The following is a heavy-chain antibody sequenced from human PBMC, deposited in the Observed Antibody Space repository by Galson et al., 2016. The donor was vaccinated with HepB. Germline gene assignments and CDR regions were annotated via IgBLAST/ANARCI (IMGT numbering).Heavy chain of an antibody. CDR1: GDSLSSGHW. J-gene: IGHJ4*02. D-gene: IGHD1-14*01. CDR2: IFRSGTT. Sequence: LTCAVSGDSLSSGHWWSWVRQPPGKGLEWIGEIFRSGTTHYSPSLESRVTMSVDKAQNQFSLKVSSVTAADTAVYYCARWAEHRVVESGADHYYFDHWGQGILVAVSS. V-gene: IGHV4-4*02. CDR3: ARWAEHRVVESGADHYYFDH.